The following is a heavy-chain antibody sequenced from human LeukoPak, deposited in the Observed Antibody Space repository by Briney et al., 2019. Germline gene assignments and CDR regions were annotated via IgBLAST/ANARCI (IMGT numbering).Heavy chain of an antibody. V-gene: IGHV1-18*01. CDR1: GYTFTSYG. CDR3: ARYFDWLLSADGEAFDI. D-gene: IGHD3-9*01. CDR2: ISAYNGNT. Sequence: ASVKVSCKASGYTFTSYGISWVRQAPGQGLEWIGWISAYNGNTNYAQKLQGRVTMTTDTSTSTAYMELRSLRSDDTAVYYCARYFDWLLSADGEAFDIWGQGTIVTVSS. J-gene: IGHJ3*02.